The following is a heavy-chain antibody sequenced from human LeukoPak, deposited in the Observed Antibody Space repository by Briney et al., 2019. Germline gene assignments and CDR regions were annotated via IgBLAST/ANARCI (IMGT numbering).Heavy chain of an antibody. J-gene: IGHJ4*02. CDR3: XKDXGGSYRPPFDY. CDR1: GFTFSIYA. D-gene: IGHD3-16*02. CDR2: MSGSGSST. V-gene: IGHV3-23*01. Sequence: GGSLRLSCAASGFTFSIYAMSWVRQAPGKGLEWVSAMSGSGSSTYYADSVKGRFTISRDNSKNTLYLQMNSLRAEDTAVYYCXKDXGGSYRPPFDYWGQGTLVTVSX.